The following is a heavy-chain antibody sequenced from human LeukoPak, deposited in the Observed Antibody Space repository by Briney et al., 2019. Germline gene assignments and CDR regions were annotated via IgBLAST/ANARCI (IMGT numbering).Heavy chain of an antibody. CDR1: GGTFSSYA. J-gene: IGHJ4*02. Sequence: SVKVSCKASGGTFSSYAISWVRQAPGQGLEWMGGIIPMFGTANYAKKFQGRVTITTDESTSTAYMELSSLRSEDTAVYYCARAGAYSSSWYDYWGQGTLVTVSS. CDR2: IIPMFGTA. V-gene: IGHV1-69*05. D-gene: IGHD6-13*01. CDR3: ARAGAYSSSWYDY.